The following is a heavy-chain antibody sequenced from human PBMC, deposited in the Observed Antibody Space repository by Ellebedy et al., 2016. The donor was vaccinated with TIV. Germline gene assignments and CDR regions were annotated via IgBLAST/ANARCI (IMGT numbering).Heavy chain of an antibody. CDR3: ARHPLRDYYGSGSPNYGYFDL. V-gene: IGHV4-39*01. D-gene: IGHD3-10*01. J-gene: IGHJ2*01. CDR2: IYYSGST. CDR1: GGSIRSSSYY. Sequence: SETLSLXCTVSGGSIRSSSYYWGWIRQPPGKGLEWIANIYYSGSTYYNPSLKSRVTISVDTSKNQFSQKLSTLTAADTAVYHCARHPLRDYYGSGSPNYGYFDLWGRGTLVTVSS.